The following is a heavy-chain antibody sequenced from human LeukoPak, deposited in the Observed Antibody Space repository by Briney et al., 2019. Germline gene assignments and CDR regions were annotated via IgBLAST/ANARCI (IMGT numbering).Heavy chain of an antibody. CDR3: ARDLSIVGATPDAFDI. Sequence: GSSVKVSCKPSGGTFSTYSISWVRQAPGQGREWMGGINPIFGTANYAQKFQGRVTITADESTSTAYMELSSLRSEDTAVYYCARDLSIVGATPDAFDIWGQGTMVTVSS. D-gene: IGHD1-26*01. CDR1: GGTFSTYS. V-gene: IGHV1-69*01. J-gene: IGHJ3*02. CDR2: INPIFGTA.